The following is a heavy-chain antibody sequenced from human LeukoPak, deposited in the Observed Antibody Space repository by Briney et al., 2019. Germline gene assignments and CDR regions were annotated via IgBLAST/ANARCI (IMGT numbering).Heavy chain of an antibody. D-gene: IGHD2-2*01. V-gene: IGHV4-4*07. J-gene: IGHJ4*02. CDR2: IYSNGNT. Sequence: SETLSLTCNVSGDSISSYYWNWIRQPAGKGLEWIGRIYSNGNTNYNPSLTSRVTMSLDTSKNQVSLKVYSMTAADTAVYYCARVARCTSCFDVDYWGQGTLVTVSS. CDR3: ARVARCTSCFDVDY. CDR1: GDSISSYY.